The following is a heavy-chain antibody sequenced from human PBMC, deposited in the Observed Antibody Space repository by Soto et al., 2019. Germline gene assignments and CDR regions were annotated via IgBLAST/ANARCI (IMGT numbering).Heavy chain of an antibody. CDR2: IYYSGST. Sequence: QVQLQESGPGLVKPSETLSLTCTVSGGSISGYYWSWIRQPPGKGLEWIGYIYYSGSTNYNPSLKSRVTISVDTSKNQFSLKLSSVTAADTAVYYCARQEDFDYGDYTDWYFDLWGRGTLVTVSS. D-gene: IGHD4-17*01. CDR1: GGSISGYY. V-gene: IGHV4-59*08. J-gene: IGHJ2*01. CDR3: ARQEDFDYGDYTDWYFDL.